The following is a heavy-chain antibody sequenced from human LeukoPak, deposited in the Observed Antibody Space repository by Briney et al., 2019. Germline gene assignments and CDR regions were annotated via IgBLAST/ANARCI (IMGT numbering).Heavy chain of an antibody. V-gene: IGHV3-30-3*01. Sequence: GGSLRLSCVASGFAFSTYAMHWVRLAPGKGLEWVAVISYDGNTIHYADSVKGRFTISRDNSKNTLYLQMNSLTAEDTAVYYCTRRGGGLSFDYWGQGTLVTVSS. D-gene: IGHD2-8*02. J-gene: IGHJ4*02. CDR3: TRRGGGLSFDY. CDR2: ISYDGNTI. CDR1: GFAFSTYA.